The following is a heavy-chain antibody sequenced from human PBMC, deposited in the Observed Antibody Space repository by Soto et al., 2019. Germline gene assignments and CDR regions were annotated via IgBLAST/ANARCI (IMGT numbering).Heavy chain of an antibody. V-gene: IGHV4-34*01. CDR2: VHPSGST. J-gene: IGHJ5*02. CDR1: SASLGDHY. D-gene: IGHD6-25*01. Sequence: SETLSLTCAVFSASLGDHYWAWIRQSPGKGLEWIGGVHPSGSTDYNPSLKSRVTISLDTSSNQFSLKLSSVTAADTAVYYFSRQERHGNWFDPWGQGYLVIVSS. CDR3: SRQERHGNWFDP.